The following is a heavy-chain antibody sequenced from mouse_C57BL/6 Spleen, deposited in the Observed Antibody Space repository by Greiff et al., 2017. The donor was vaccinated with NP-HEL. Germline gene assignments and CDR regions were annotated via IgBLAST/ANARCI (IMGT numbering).Heavy chain of an antibody. J-gene: IGHJ4*01. CDR3: AIHSNYFYYAMDY. V-gene: IGHV1-82*01. Sequence: QVQLQQSGPELVKPGASVKISCKASGYAFSSSWMNWVKQRPGKGLEWIGRIYPGDGDTNYNGKFKGKATLTADKSSSTAYMQLSSLTSEDSAVYFCAIHSNYFYYAMDYWGQGTSVTVSS. D-gene: IGHD2-5*01. CDR2: IYPGDGDT. CDR1: GYAFSSSW.